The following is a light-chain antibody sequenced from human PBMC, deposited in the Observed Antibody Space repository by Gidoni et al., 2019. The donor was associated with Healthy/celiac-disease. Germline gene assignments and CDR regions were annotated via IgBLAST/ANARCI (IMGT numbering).Light chain of an antibody. CDR2: DAS. V-gene: IGKV1-33*01. Sequence: DIQMTQSPSSLSASVGDRVTITCQASQDISNYLKWYQQKPGKAPKLLIYDASNLETGGPSRFSGSGSGTDFTFTISSLQPEDIATYYCQQYDNLPMYTFGQGTKLEIK. CDR3: QQYDNLPMYT. J-gene: IGKJ2*01. CDR1: QDISNY.